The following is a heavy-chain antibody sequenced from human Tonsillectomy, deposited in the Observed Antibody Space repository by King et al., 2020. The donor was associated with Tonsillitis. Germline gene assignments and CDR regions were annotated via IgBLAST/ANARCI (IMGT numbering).Heavy chain of an antibody. CDR3: ATSYYYDYNALYRAFDI. CDR2: IYPGDSDT. Sequence: EVQLVESGAEVKKAGESLKISCKGSGYWIAWVRQMPGQGLEWMGIIYPGDSDTRYSPSFQGQVTISADKSISTAYLQWRSLKASDTAMYYCATSYYYDYNALYRAFDIWGQGTMVTVSS. CDR1: GYW. V-gene: IGHV5-51*01. D-gene: IGHD3-22*01. J-gene: IGHJ3*02.